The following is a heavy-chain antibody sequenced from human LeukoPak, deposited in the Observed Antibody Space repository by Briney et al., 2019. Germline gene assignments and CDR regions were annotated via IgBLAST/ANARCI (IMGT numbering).Heavy chain of an antibody. J-gene: IGHJ5*02. Sequence: ASVKVSCKASGYTFTSYGISWVRQAPGQGLEWMGWISAYNGNTNYAQELQGRVTMTTDTSTSTAYMELRSLRSDDTAVYYCARDWVPYCSSTSCYPWGLEVGQNWFDPWGQGTLVTVSS. CDR2: ISAYNGNT. CDR3: ARDWVPYCSSTSCYPWGLEVGQNWFDP. D-gene: IGHD2-2*01. V-gene: IGHV1-18*01. CDR1: GYTFTSYG.